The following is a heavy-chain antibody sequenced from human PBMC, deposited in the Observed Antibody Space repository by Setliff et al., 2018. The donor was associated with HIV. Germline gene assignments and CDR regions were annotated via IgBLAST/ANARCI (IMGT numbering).Heavy chain of an antibody. CDR3: ASDSPAARFEELEDHYYYFMDV. CDR1: GGTFSSYA. J-gene: IGHJ6*03. V-gene: IGHV1-69*13. D-gene: IGHD3-10*01. CDR2: IIPIFGTA. Sequence: SVKVSCKASGGTFSSYAISWVRQAPGQGLEWMGGIIPIFGTANYAQKFQGRVTITADDSTSTAYMELSSLRSEDTAIYYCASDSPAARFEELEDHYYYFMDVWGKGTTVTVSS.